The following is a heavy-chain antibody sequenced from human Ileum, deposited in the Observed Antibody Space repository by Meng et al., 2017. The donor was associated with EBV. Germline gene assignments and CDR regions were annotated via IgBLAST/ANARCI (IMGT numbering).Heavy chain of an antibody. Sequence: QVQLVEAGXGVVEPGXSRRLSGAACGFTFSSYSMHWVRQAPGKGLEWVAVISHDGSLKYYADSVKGRFTISRDDSNNTLYTQMNSLRGEDAAVYYCARGKNGYSSSWNSFDYWGQGTLVTVSS. J-gene: IGHJ4*02. CDR2: ISHDGSLK. CDR3: ARGKNGYSSSWNSFDY. V-gene: IGHV3-30*04. CDR1: GFTFSSYS. D-gene: IGHD6-13*01.